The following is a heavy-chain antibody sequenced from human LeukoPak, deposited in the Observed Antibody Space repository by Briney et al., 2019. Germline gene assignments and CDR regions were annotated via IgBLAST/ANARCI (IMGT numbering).Heavy chain of an antibody. V-gene: IGHV4-31*03. Sequence: SETLSLTCTVSGGSISSGAYYWNWIRQHPGKGLEWIGYIYYSGSTYYNPSLKSRVTISVDTSKNQFSLKLSPVTAADTAVYYCAREGYSYPYYYYGMDVWGQGTTVTVSS. CDR1: GGSISSGAYY. J-gene: IGHJ6*02. CDR2: IYYSGST. CDR3: AREGYSYPYYYYGMDV. D-gene: IGHD5-18*01.